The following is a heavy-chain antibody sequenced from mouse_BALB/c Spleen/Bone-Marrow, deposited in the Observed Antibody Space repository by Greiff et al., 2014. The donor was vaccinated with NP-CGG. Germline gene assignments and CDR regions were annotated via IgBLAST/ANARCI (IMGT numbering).Heavy chain of an antibody. J-gene: IGHJ2*01. D-gene: IGHD1-1*01. V-gene: IGHV5-6-3*01. CDR1: GFTFSSYG. CDR3: ARERYYGNGRIFEY. Sequence: EVQRVESGGGLVQPGGSLKLSCAAFGFTFSSYGMSWVRQTPDKRLELVATINSNGGSTYYPDSVKGRFTISRDNAKNTLYLQMSSLKSEDTAMYYCARERYYGNGRIFEYWGQGTTLTVSS. CDR2: INSNGGST.